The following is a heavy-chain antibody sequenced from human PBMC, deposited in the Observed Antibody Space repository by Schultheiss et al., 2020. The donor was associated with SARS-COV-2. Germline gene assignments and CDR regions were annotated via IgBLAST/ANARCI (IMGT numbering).Heavy chain of an antibody. D-gene: IGHD6-13*01. CDR3: ASRGYSSYYYYYYMDV. CDR2: IWYDGSNK. Sequence: GGSLRLSCAASGFTFSSYGMHWVRQAPGKGLEWVAVIWYDGSNKYYADSVKGRFTISRDNSKNTLYLQMNSLRAEDTAVYYCASRGYSSYYYYYYMDVWGKGTTVTVSS. V-gene: IGHV3-33*01. CDR1: GFTFSSYG. J-gene: IGHJ6*03.